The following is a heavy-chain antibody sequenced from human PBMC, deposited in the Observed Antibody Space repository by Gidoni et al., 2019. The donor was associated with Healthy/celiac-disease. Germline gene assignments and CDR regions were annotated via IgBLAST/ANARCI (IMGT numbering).Heavy chain of an antibody. CDR1: GFTFINDC. J-gene: IGHJ4*02. V-gene: IGHV3-15*07. Sequence: EVQLVESGGGLVKPGGSLRLSRAASGFTFINDCLNLVLQAPGMWLGVVGRIKRKPEGGTTDYAAPVKDRFTISINDSKNTLYLKMNNLKTEDTDVYYCTTDSPPYYDFRSGPTGGHGYWGQGTLVTVSS. D-gene: IGHD3-3*01. CDR2: IKRKPEGGTT. CDR3: TTDSPPYYDFRSGPTGGHGY.